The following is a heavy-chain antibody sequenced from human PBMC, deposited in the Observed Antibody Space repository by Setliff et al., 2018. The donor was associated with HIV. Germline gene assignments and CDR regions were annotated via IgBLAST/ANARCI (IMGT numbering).Heavy chain of an antibody. D-gene: IGHD3-10*01. V-gene: IGHV1-69*05. CDR1: GGTFSSYV. CDR3: AKVMSITMVRGALGN. CDR2: IIPVSDTT. J-gene: IGHJ4*02. Sequence: ASVKVSCKSSGGTFSSYVINWVRQAPGQGLEWMGGIIPVSDTTNYAQKFQGRVTMTSDTSTRTVYMELSSLRSDDTAVYYCAKVMSITMVRGALGNWGQGTLVTVSS.